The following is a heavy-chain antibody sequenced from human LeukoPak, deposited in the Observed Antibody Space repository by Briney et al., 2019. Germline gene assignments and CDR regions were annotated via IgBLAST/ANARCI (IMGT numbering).Heavy chain of an antibody. Sequence: GGSLRLSCAASGFTFSSYAMSWVRQAPGKGLEWVAAISSDGSHKYYADSVKGRFTISRDNSKSTLYLQMSSLRPEDTAVYYCAKAPTMAAADYWGQGTLVTVSS. CDR1: GFTFSSYA. J-gene: IGHJ4*02. CDR2: ISSDGSHK. D-gene: IGHD6-13*01. CDR3: AKAPTMAAADY. V-gene: IGHV3-30*18.